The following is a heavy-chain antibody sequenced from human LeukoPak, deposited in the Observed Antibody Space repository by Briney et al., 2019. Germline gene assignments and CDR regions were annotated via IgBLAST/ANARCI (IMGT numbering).Heavy chain of an antibody. V-gene: IGHV4-61*01. CDR2: NYYSGST. D-gene: IGHD2-2*01. CDR3: ARVSRYCTSTSCDATAWLDP. J-gene: IGHJ5*02. Sequence: SETLSLTCTVSGGSVSSGSYYWSWIRQPPGKGLEWIGCNYYSGSTNYNPSLKSRVTISVDTSKNQFSPKLSSVTAADTAVYFCARVSRYCTSTSCDATAWLDPWGQGTLVTVSS. CDR1: GGSVSSGSYY.